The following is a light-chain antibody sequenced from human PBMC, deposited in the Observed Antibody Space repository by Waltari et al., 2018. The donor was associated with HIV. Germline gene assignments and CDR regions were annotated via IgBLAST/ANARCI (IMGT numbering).Light chain of an antibody. Sequence: QSPLHQPASRYASPGKSITISCTGVSPEVDFYHFVTWYQQHPGKAPTLIIYAVSSRNAGHSARFGGSKSGGTAPLTISGLQAADEAIHFSSSFASQGSPMFGGGTKVTVL. CDR3: SSFASQGSPM. V-gene: IGLV2-14*03. J-gene: IGLJ3*02. CDR1: SPEVDFYHF. CDR2: AVS.